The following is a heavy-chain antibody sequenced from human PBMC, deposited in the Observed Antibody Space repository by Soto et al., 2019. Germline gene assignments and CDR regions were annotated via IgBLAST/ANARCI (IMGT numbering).Heavy chain of an antibody. CDR3: AKGRHCSGGSCYKFGGSFDY. D-gene: IGHD2-15*01. Sequence: GGSLRLSCAASGFTFSSYAMSWVRQAPGKGLEWVSAISGSGGSTYYADSVKGRFTISRDNSKNTLYLQMNSLRAEDTAVYYCAKGRHCSGGSCYKFGGSFDYWGQGTLVTVSS. J-gene: IGHJ4*02. CDR2: ISGSGGST. V-gene: IGHV3-23*01. CDR1: GFTFSSYA.